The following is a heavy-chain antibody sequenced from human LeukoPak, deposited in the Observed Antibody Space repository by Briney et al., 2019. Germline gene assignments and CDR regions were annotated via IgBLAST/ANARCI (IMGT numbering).Heavy chain of an antibody. CDR3: ARRRGVVVPAARGGRSYYFDY. Sequence: SETLSLTCTVSGGSISSSSYYWGWIRQPPGKGLEWIGSIYYSGSTYYNPSLKSRVTISVDTSKNQFSLKLSSVTAADTAVYYCARRRGVVVPAARGGRSYYFDYWGQGTLVTVPS. V-gene: IGHV4-39*01. J-gene: IGHJ4*02. CDR1: GGSISSSSYY. CDR2: IYYSGST. D-gene: IGHD2-2*01.